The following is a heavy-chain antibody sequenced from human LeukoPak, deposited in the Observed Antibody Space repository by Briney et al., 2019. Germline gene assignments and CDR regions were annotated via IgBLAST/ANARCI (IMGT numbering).Heavy chain of an antibody. D-gene: IGHD3-9*01. CDR2: IKQDGSEK. J-gene: IGHJ4*02. V-gene: IGHV3-7*01. CDR3: ARGLDYDILTGSHYS. Sequence: GGSLRLSCAASGFTFSSYWMSWVRQAPGKGLEWVANIKQDGSEKYYVDSVKGRFTISRDNAKNSLYLQMNSLRAEDTAVYYCARGLDYDILTGSHYSWGQGTLVTVSS. CDR1: GFTFSSYW.